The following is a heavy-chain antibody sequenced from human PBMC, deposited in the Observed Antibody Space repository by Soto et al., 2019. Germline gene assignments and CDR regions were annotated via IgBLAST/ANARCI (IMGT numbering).Heavy chain of an antibody. Sequence: GESLKISCKGSGYSFAGYWITWVRQKPGKGLEWMGRIDPSDSQTYYSPSFRGHVTISVTKSITTVFLQWSSLRASDTATYYCARDQARTTVVTSNLIFDYWGQGTLVTVSS. J-gene: IGHJ4*02. CDR3: ARDQARTTVVTSNLIFDY. V-gene: IGHV5-10-1*01. CDR2: IDPSDSQT. D-gene: IGHD4-17*01. CDR1: GYSFAGYW.